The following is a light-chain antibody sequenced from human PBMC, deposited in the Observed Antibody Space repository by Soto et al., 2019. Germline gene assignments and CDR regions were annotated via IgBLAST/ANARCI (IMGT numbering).Light chain of an antibody. CDR1: QSISSW. CDR3: QQYHTWT. CDR2: KAS. Sequence: DIQMTQSPSTLSASVGDRVTITCRASQSISSWLAWYQQKPGKAPKLLIYKASSLESGVPSRFSGSGSGTEFTLTISNLQPDDFATYYCQQYHTWTFGQGTKVDIK. V-gene: IGKV1-5*03. J-gene: IGKJ1*01.